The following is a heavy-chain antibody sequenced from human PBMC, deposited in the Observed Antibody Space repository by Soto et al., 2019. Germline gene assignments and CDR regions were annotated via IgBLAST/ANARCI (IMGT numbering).Heavy chain of an antibody. Sequence: PSETLSLTCTVSGGSISSGGYYWSWIRQHPGKGLEWIGYIYYSGSTYYNPSLKSRVTISVDTSKNQFSLKLSSVTAADTAVYYCARDAMAAAGGGNWIDPWGQGALVTVSS. CDR3: ARDAMAAAGGGNWIDP. CDR1: GGSISSGGYY. J-gene: IGHJ5*02. D-gene: IGHD6-13*01. CDR2: IYYSGST. V-gene: IGHV4-31*03.